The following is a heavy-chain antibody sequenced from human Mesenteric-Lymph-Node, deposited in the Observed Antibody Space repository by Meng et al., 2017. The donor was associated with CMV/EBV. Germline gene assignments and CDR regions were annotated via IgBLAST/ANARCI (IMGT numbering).Heavy chain of an antibody. CDR1: GGSIRSTDYN. V-gene: IGHV4-39*07. CDR3: ATIITARPS. D-gene: IGHD6-6*01. Sequence: SETLSLTCTVSGGSIRSTDYNWGWFRQPPGKGLEWIGSVHYSGSTFYNPSLESRVTISVDTSKNQFSLRLYSVTAADTAVYYCATIITARPSWGQGTLVTVSS. J-gene: IGHJ4*02. CDR2: VHYSGST.